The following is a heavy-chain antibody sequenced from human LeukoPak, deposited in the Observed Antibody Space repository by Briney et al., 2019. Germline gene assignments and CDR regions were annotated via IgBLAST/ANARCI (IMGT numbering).Heavy chain of an antibody. J-gene: IGHJ4*02. V-gene: IGHV3-23*01. CDR3: AKGFYGDYAPVDY. D-gene: IGHD4-17*01. Sequence: GGSLRLSCAASGFTFSSYAMNWVRQAPGKGLEWVSAITGGGSSTYYADSVKGRFAISRDNSKNTLYLQMNSLRAEDTAVYYCAKGFYGDYAPVDYWGQGTLVTVSS. CDR2: ITGGGSST. CDR1: GFTFSSYA.